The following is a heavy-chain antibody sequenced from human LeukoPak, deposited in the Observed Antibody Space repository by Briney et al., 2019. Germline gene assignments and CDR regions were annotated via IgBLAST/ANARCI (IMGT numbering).Heavy chain of an antibody. D-gene: IGHD5/OR15-5a*01. J-gene: IGHJ6*03. Sequence: ASVKVSCKVSGDTLTKLSMHWVRQAPGKGLEWMGHYDPEEGERLYAQKFQGRLTMTEDTSTDTAYMELSSLTSEDTAVYFCTIDKESTTWNYYYYMEVWGKGITVTVSS. CDR1: GDTLTKLS. CDR2: YDPEEGER. V-gene: IGHV1-24*01. CDR3: TIDKESTTWNYYYYMEV.